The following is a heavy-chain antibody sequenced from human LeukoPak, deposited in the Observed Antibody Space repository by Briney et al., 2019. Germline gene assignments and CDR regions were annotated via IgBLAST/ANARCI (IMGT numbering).Heavy chain of an antibody. CDR2: ISTYNGKT. CDR3: ARADSSGTYYYGMDV. D-gene: IGHD6-19*01. Sequence: ASVKVSCKASGYTFTGYYMHWVRQAPGQGLEWMGWISTYNGKTNYAQKLQGRVTMTTDTSTSTAYMELRSLRSDDTAVYYCARADSSGTYYYGMDVWGQGTTVTVSS. CDR1: GYTFTGYY. J-gene: IGHJ6*02. V-gene: IGHV1-18*04.